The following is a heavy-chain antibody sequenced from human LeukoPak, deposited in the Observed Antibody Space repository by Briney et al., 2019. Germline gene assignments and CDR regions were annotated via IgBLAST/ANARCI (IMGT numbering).Heavy chain of an antibody. CDR2: ISYDGSNK. CDR3: ARDRDRKAVAGLFDY. V-gene: IGHV3-30-3*01. Sequence: GRSLRLSCGASGFTFSSYAMHWVRQAPGKGLEWVAVISYDGSNKYYADSVKGRFTISRDNSKNTLYLQMNSLRAEDTAVYYCARDRDRKAVAGLFDYWGQGTLVTVSS. D-gene: IGHD6-19*01. CDR1: GFTFSSYA. J-gene: IGHJ4*02.